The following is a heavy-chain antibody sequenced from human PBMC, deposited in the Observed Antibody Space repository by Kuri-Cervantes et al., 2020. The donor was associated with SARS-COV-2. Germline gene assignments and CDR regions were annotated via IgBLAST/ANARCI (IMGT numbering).Heavy chain of an antibody. Sequence: GSLRLSCSVSGGSISSTYYYWGWIRQPPGKGLEWIATFRYGGSTDYNPSLKSRVTISVDTSKNQFSLKLSSVTAADTAVYYCARDKRSYYYYMDVWGKGTTVTRLL. D-gene: IGHD3-16*01. V-gene: IGHV4-39*07. CDR3: ARDKRSYYYYMDV. J-gene: IGHJ6*03. CDR2: FRYGGST. CDR1: GGSISSTYYY.